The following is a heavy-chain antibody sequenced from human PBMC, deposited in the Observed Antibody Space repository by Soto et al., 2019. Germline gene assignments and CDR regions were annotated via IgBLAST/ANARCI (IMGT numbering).Heavy chain of an antibody. CDR1: GFTFSNAW. CDR3: TTTLGYCSTSCP. D-gene: IGHD2-2*01. CDR2: IKSNAYGATT. Sequence: EVQLLESGGGLVQPGEPLRLSCAASGFTFSNAWMNWVRQGPGKGLEWVGRIKSNAYGATTDYAAPVKGRFTISRDDSRDTLYLQMNSQKTEDTAVYYCTTTLGYCSTSCPWGQGSLVTVSS. J-gene: IGHJ5*02. V-gene: IGHV3-15*01.